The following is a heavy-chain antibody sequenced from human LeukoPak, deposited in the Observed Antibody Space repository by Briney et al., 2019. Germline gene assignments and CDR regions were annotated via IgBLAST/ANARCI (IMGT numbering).Heavy chain of an antibody. V-gene: IGHV3-48*02. CDR2: ISSSSSTI. Sequence: GGSLRLSCAASGFTFNSYNMNWVRQAPGKGLEWVSYISSSSSTIYYADSVKGRFTISRDSAKTSLFLQMNSLRDEDTAVYYCARAYSSSSGRDAFDSWGLGSLVTVSS. CDR1: GFTFNSYN. J-gene: IGHJ3*02. D-gene: IGHD6-6*01. CDR3: ARAYSSSSGRDAFDS.